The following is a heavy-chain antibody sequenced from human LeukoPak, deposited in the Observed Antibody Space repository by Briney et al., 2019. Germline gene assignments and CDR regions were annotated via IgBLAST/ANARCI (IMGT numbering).Heavy chain of an antibody. J-gene: IGHJ4*02. Sequence: GGSLGLSCAASGFTFSSYSMNWVRQAPGKGLEWVSSISSSSSYIYYADSVKGRFTISRDNAKNSLYLQMNSLRAEDTAVYYCARVLIGITMVRGRHNWGIFDYWGQGTLVTVSS. V-gene: IGHV3-21*01. CDR2: ISSSSSYI. D-gene: IGHD3-10*01. CDR3: ARVLIGITMVRGRHNWGIFDY. CDR1: GFTFSSYS.